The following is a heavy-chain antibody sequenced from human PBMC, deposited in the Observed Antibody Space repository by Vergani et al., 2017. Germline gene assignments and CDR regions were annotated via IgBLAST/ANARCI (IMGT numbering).Heavy chain of an antibody. J-gene: IGHJ3*02. Sequence: VQLVESGGGLVKPGGSLRLSCAASGFNFSSYSMNWVRQAPGKGLEWVSSISSSSSYIYYADSVKGRLTISRENANNSLYLQMNSLRAEDTAVYYCARDGEMTTVTTYAFDIWGQGTMVTVSS. D-gene: IGHD4-17*01. V-gene: IGHV3-21*01. CDR3: ARDGEMTTVTTYAFDI. CDR2: ISSSSSYI. CDR1: GFNFSSYS.